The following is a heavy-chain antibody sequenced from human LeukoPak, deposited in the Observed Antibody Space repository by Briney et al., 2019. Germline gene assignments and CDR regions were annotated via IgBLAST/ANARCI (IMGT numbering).Heavy chain of an antibody. Sequence: ASVKVSCKASGYTFTAYYMHWVRQAPGQGLEWMGRINPNSGDTIYAQNFQGRVTVTRDTSISTACMELSRLRSDDTAVYYCACWGGGNQGHWGQGTLVTVSS. CDR2: INPNSGDT. CDR3: ACWGGGNQGH. CDR1: GYTFTAYY. V-gene: IGHV1-2*06. J-gene: IGHJ4*02. D-gene: IGHD4-23*01.